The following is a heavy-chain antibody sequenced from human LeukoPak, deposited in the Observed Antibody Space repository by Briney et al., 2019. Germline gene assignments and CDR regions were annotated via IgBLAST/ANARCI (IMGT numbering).Heavy chain of an antibody. V-gene: IGHV4-34*01. CDR1: GGSFSGYY. CDR2: INHSGST. CDR3: TRDSDSRFDY. J-gene: IGHJ4*02. Sequence: PSETLSLTCAVYGGSFSGYYWSWIRQPPGKGLEWIGEINHSGSTDYNPSLKSRVTISVDTSKNQFSLKLSSVTAADTAVYYCTRDSDSRFDYWGQGTLVTVSS. D-gene: IGHD5-18*01.